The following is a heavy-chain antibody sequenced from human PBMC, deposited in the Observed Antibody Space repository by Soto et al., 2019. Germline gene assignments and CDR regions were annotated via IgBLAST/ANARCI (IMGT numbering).Heavy chain of an antibody. CDR3: ARDRGYNAFDY. J-gene: IGHJ4*02. CDR1: GLTFNSYW. D-gene: IGHD1-20*01. Sequence: PGGSLRLSCAASGLTFNSYWMYWVRQAPGKGLEWVASISEDGSEKYLADSLKGRFTISRDNARNSLYLQMNSLRAEDTAVYYCARDRGYNAFDYWGQGALVTVSS. CDR2: ISEDGSEK. V-gene: IGHV3-7*01.